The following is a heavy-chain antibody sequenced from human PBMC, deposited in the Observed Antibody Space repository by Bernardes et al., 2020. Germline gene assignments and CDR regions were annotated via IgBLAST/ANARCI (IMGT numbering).Heavy chain of an antibody. CDR3: ARQSDSSGWSYFDY. D-gene: IGHD6-19*01. J-gene: IGHJ4*02. CDR2: IYYSGST. V-gene: IGHV4-39*01. Sequence: ETLSLTCTVSGGSISSSSYYWGWIRQPPGKGLEWIGSIYYSGSTYYNPSLKSRVTISVDTSKNQFSLKLSSVTAADTAVYYCARQSDSSGWSYFDYWGQGTLVTVSS. CDR1: GGSISSSSYY.